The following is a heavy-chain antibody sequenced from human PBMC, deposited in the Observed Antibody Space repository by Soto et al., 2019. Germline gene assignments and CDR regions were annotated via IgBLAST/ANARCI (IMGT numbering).Heavy chain of an antibody. J-gene: IGHJ4*02. CDR1: GGIFSTYA. CDR3: ARDRDDYGSGNYYNRIDF. V-gene: IGHV1-69*01. D-gene: IGHD3-10*01. CDR2: IIPLFGTP. Sequence: QVQLVQSGAEVKKPGSSVKVSCKASGGIFSTYAISWLRQAPGQGLEWMGGIIPLFGTPNYAQRFQGRVTITADESTSNAYMELSRLRTEDTAVYYCARDRDDYGSGNYYNRIDFWGKGTLVTVSS.